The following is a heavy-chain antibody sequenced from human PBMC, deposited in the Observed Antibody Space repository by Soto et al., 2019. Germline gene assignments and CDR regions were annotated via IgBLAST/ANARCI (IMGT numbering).Heavy chain of an antibody. J-gene: IGHJ5*02. CDR1: GYTFTGYY. Sequence: ASVKVSCKASGYTFTGYYMHWVRQAPGQGLEWMGWINPNSGGTNYAQKFQGWVTMTRDTSISTAYMELSRLRSDDTAVYYCAADPNYYDSENGFDPWGQGTLVTVSS. CDR3: AADPNYYDSENGFDP. V-gene: IGHV1-2*04. D-gene: IGHD3-22*01. CDR2: INPNSGGT.